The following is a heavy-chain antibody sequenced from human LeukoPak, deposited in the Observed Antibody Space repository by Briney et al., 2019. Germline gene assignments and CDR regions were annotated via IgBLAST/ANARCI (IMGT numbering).Heavy chain of an antibody. J-gene: IGHJ6*03. CDR1: GGSLSSSSYY. D-gene: IGHD2-8*01. CDR2: IYYSGST. CDR3: ASSPYCTNGLCYRHYYMDV. Sequence: SETLSLTCTVSGGSLSSSSYYWGWIRQPPGKGLEWLGYIYYSGSTYYNPSLKSRVTISVDASKNQFSLRLSSVTAADTAVYYCASSPYCTNGLCYRHYYMDVWGKGTTVTVSS. V-gene: IGHV4-61*01.